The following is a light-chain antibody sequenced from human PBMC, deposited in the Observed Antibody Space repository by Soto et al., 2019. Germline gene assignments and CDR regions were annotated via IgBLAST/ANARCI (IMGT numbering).Light chain of an antibody. CDR3: QQLNSYPLT. CDR2: SAS. Sequence: DIQLTQSPSFLSASVGDRVTITCRAGQGISSYLAWYQQQPGKAPKLLMYSASTLQSGVPSRFSGSGSGTEFTLTISSLQPEDFATYYCQQLNSYPLTFGQGTKVEI. V-gene: IGKV1-9*01. CDR1: QGISSY. J-gene: IGKJ1*01.